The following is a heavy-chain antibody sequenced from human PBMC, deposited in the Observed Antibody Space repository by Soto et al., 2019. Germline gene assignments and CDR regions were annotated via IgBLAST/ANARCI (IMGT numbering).Heavy chain of an antibody. CDR1: GYTFTGYF. Sequence: QVQLVQSGAEVKKPGASVKVSCKASGYTFTGYFMHWVRQAPGQGLEWMGWINPNSGGTNYAQKFQGWVTMTRDTSISTAYMELSRLRSDDTAVYYCAREQGYCSGGSCYSDWFDPWGQGTLVTVSS. J-gene: IGHJ5*02. CDR2: INPNSGGT. CDR3: AREQGYCSGGSCYSDWFDP. D-gene: IGHD2-15*01. V-gene: IGHV1-2*04.